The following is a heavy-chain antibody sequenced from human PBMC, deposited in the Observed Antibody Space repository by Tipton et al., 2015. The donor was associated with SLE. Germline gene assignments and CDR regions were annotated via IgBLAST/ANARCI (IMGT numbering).Heavy chain of an antibody. D-gene: IGHD3-10*01. V-gene: IGHV1-2*06. CDR2: INPNSGDT. CDR1: GYSFTGYY. J-gene: IGHJ5*01. Sequence: QVQLVQSGAEVKKPGASVKVSCKASGYSFTGYYIHWLRQTPGQGLEWMGRINPNSGDTNYAQRFQGRVTLTRDTSTSKAYMELSSLRSDDTAVYFCARGFYGSGTYYNPNWFDSWGQGTLVTVSS. CDR3: ARGFYGSGTYYNPNWFDS.